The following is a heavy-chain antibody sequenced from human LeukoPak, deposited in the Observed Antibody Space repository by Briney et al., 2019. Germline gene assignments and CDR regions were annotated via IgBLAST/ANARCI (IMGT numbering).Heavy chain of an antibody. J-gene: IGHJ4*02. CDR2: ISGSGGST. CDR1: GFTFSSYG. V-gene: IGHV3-23*01. D-gene: IGHD5-18*01. Sequence: GGSLRLSCAASGFTFSSYGMSWVRQAPGKGLEWVSAISGSGGSTYYADSVKGRFTISRDNSKNTLYLQMNSLRAEDTAIYYCATYRQVMLPFESWGQGTLVTVSS. CDR3: ATYRQVMLPFES.